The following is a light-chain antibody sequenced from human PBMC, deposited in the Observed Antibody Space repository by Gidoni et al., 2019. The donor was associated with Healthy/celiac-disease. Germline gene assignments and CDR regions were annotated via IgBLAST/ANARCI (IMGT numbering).Light chain of an antibody. J-gene: IGKJ4*01. Sequence: DIQMTQSPSTLSASVGDRVTITCGASQSISSWLAWYQQKPGKAPKLLIYDASSLESGVPSRFSGSGSGTEFTLTISSLQPDDFATYYCQQYNSYLLTFGGXTKVEIK. CDR2: DAS. V-gene: IGKV1-5*01. CDR3: QQYNSYLLT. CDR1: QSISSW.